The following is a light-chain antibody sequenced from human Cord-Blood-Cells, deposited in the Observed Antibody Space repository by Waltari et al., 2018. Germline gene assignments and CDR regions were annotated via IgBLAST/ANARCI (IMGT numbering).Light chain of an antibody. V-gene: IGKV3-15*01. CDR3: QQYNNWPLT. J-gene: IGKJ4*01. Sequence: EIVMTQSPATLSVSPGERATLSCRASQSVSSNLAWYQQKPGQAPRLRIYGASTRATGIPARFSGSGSGTEFTLTISGLQSEDFAVYYCQQYNNWPLTFGGGTKVEIK. CDR1: QSVSSN. CDR2: GAS.